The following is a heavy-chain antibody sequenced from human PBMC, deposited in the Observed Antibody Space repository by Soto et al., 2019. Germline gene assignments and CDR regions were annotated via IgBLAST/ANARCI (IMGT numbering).Heavy chain of an antibody. CDR3: ARGVQIIVLLPAAIDY. J-gene: IGHJ4*02. CDR2: IHNSSSTI. Sequence: EVQLVESGGGLVQPGESLTLSCAASGFTFSSYSMNWVRQAPGKGLEWVSYIHNSSSTIYYADSVRGRFTISRDNAKNSLYLQMNSLRDEDTAVYYCARGVQIIVLLPAAIDYWGQGTLVTVSS. V-gene: IGHV3-48*02. D-gene: IGHD2-2*01. CDR1: GFTFSSYS.